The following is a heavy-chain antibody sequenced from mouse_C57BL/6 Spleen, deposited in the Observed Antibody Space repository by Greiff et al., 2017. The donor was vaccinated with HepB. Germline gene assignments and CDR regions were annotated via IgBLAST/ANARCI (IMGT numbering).Heavy chain of an antibody. Sequence: DVHLVESGGGLVKPGGSLKLSCAASGFTFSDYGMHWVRQAPEKGLERVAYISSGSSTIYYADTVKGRFTISRDNAKNTLFLQRTSLRSEDTAMYYCARKYYGSSLDYGGQGTTLTVSS. CDR2: ISSGSSTI. CDR3: ARKYYGSSLDY. J-gene: IGHJ2*01. V-gene: IGHV5-17*01. D-gene: IGHD1-1*01. CDR1: GFTFSDYG.